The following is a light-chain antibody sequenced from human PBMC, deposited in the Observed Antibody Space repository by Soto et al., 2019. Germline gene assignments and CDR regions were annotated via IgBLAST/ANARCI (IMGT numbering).Light chain of an antibody. CDR2: GAS. Sequence: EKVLTQSPATLSMSPGERATLSCRASQSVSTYLAWYQQKPGQGPRLLIYGASTRATGIPARFSGSGSGTEFTLTISSLQSEDFAVYYCQQYNNWPSWTFGQGTKV. J-gene: IGKJ1*01. CDR3: QQYNNWPSWT. CDR1: QSVSTY. V-gene: IGKV3-15*01.